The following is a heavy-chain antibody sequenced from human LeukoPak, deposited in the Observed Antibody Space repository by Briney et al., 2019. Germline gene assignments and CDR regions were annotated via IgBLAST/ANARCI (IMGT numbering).Heavy chain of an antibody. V-gene: IGHV4-39*01. D-gene: IGHD4-17*01. J-gene: IGHJ4*02. CDR3: ASDTYGAYYFDY. CDR2: IYYSGST. CDR1: GGSISSSSYY. Sequence: SETLSLTCTVSGGSISSSSYYWGWIRQPPGKGLEWIGSIYYSGSTYYNPSLKSRVTISVDTSKNQFSLKLSSVTAADTAVYYCASDTYGAYYFDYWGQGALVTVSS.